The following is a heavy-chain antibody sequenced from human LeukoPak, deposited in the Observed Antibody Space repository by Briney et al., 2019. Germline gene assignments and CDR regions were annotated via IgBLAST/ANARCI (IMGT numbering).Heavy chain of an antibody. D-gene: IGHD3-22*01. CDR2: ISGGGAST. CDR3: AKKPGYYDSSGPEDYFDY. V-gene: IGHV3-23*01. CDR1: QFKFNNYG. Sequence: GGSLRLSCATSQFKFNNYGMTWVRQAPGRGLEWVSGISGGGASTYYADSVRGRFTISRDNSKNTLYLQMNSLRAEDTAVYFCAKKPGYYDSSGPEDYFDYWGQGTLVTVSS. J-gene: IGHJ4*02.